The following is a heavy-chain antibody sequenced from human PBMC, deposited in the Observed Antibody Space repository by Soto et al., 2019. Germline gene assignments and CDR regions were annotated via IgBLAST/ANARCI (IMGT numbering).Heavy chain of an antibody. V-gene: IGHV1-2*04. CDR1: GYTFTGYY. CDR3: AREAIYYYYGMDV. Sequence: QVQLVQSGAEAEKPWASVKVSCKASGYTFTGYYMHWVRQAPGPGLEWMGWINPNSGGTYYAQKFQRWVTMTRDTSIRTAYMELSRLRSDDTAVYYCAREAIYYYYGMDVWGQGTTVTVSS. J-gene: IGHJ6*02. D-gene: IGHD3-3*01. CDR2: INPNSGGT.